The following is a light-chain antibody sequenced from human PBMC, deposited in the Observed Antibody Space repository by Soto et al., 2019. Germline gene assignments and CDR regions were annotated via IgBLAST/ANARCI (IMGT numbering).Light chain of an antibody. J-gene: IGKJ4*01. V-gene: IGKV3-11*01. CDR2: NAS. CDR3: QQRRTWSLT. Sequence: EIVLAQSPATLSLSPGERATLSCRASQSVGNFLAWYQHKPGQAPRLLILNASTRATGIPPRFSGSGSGTDFTLNISRLEPEDFAVYYCQQRRTWSLTFGGGPKVEIK. CDR1: QSVGNF.